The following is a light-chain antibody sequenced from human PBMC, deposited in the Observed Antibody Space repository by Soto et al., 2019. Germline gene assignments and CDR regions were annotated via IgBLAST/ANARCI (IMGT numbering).Light chain of an antibody. Sequence: QSVLTQSPPASGTPGQRVTISWSGSAPTIGRNYVYWYQQLPGMAPKLLIYRNSQRPSGVPDRFSGSKSGTSASLAISGLRSEDEADYYCAAWDDNLSGFYVFGAGTKVTVL. CDR2: RNS. CDR3: AAWDDNLSGFYV. V-gene: IGLV1-47*01. J-gene: IGLJ1*01. CDR1: APTIGRNY.